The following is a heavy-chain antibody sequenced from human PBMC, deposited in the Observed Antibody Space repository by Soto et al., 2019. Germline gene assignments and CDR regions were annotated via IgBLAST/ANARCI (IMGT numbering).Heavy chain of an antibody. J-gene: IGHJ4*02. D-gene: IGHD2-21*01. CDR3: ARDIASPGGDYFDS. CDR2: ISTGGAYM. Sequence: EVQLVESGGGLVKAGGSLSLFCTASGFTFRNYNMNWVRQAPGKGLERVSSISTGGAYMFYADSVKGRFTISRDNAQNSLFLQIDSPRAEDTAVYYCARDIASPGGDYFDSWGQGTLVTVSS. V-gene: IGHV3-21*06. CDR1: GFTFRNYN.